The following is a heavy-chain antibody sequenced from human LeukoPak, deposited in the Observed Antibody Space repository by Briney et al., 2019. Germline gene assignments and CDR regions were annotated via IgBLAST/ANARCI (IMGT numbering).Heavy chain of an antibody. CDR1: GFTFSDYY. Sequence: GGSLRLSCAASGFTFSDYYMSWIRQAPGKGLEWVSYISYNSSYTNYADSVKGRFTISRDNAKNSLYLQMNSLRADDTAMYYCAKSRNFGYDYWGQGTLVTVSS. J-gene: IGHJ4*02. CDR3: AKSRNFGYDY. CDR2: ISYNSSYT. D-gene: IGHD3-10*01. V-gene: IGHV3-11*03.